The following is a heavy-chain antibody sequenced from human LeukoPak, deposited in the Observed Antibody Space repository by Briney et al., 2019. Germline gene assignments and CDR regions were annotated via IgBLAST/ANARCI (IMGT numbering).Heavy chain of an antibody. CDR2: IYHSGST. Sequence: SETLSLTCTVSDGSIRSNYWSWIRQPPGKGLEWIGYIYHSGSTNYNPSLNSRVTISVDTSKNEFSLKLSSVTAADTAVYYCARVMGDGYKRAFDYWGQGTLVTVSS. J-gene: IGHJ4*02. D-gene: IGHD5-24*01. CDR1: DGSIRSNY. V-gene: IGHV4-59*01. CDR3: ARVMGDGYKRAFDY.